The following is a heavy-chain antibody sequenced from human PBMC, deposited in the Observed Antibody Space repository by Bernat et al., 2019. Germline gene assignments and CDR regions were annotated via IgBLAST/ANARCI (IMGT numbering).Heavy chain of an antibody. CDR3: ARDQPPGYCSSTSCYAGPAFDI. CDR2: ISAYNGNT. Sequence: LVQSGAEVKKPGASVKVSCKASGYTFTSYGISWVRQAPGQGLEWMGWISAYNGNTNYAQKLQGRVTMTTDTSTSTAYMELRSLRSDDTAVYYCARDQPPGYCSSTSCYAGPAFDIWGQGTMVTVSS. J-gene: IGHJ3*02. V-gene: IGHV1-18*01. CDR1: GYTFTSYG. D-gene: IGHD2-2*01.